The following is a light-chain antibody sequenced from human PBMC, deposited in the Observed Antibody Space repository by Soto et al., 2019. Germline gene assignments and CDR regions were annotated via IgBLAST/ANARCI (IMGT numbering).Light chain of an antibody. CDR2: NNI. CDR3: QSNYDSLRGI. J-gene: IGLJ2*01. Sequence: QSVLTQPPSVSGAPGQRVTISCTGSSSNIGAGYDVHWYQQLPGTAPKLLIYNNINRPSGVPDRFSGSKSGTSASLAIAGVQAEDEDDYFCQSNYDSLRGIFGGGTKLTVL. V-gene: IGLV1-40*01. CDR1: SSNIGAGYD.